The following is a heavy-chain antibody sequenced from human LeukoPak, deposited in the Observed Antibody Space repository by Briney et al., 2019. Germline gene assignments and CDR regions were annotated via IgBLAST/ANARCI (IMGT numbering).Heavy chain of an antibody. CDR3: ARAGVRHAFDI. J-gene: IGHJ3*02. Sequence: PSQTLSLTSTVPRGSTISGSYYWSWIRQPAGKGLEWIGRIYTSGSTNYNASLKSRVTISVDTSKNQFSLKLSSVTAADTAVYYCARAGVRHAFDIWGQGTMVTVSS. D-gene: IGHD3-10*01. CDR2: IYTSGST. V-gene: IGHV4-61*02. CDR1: RGSTISGSYY.